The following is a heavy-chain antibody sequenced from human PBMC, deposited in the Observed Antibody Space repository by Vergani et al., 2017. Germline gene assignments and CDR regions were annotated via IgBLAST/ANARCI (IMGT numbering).Heavy chain of an antibody. CDR3: ATFYYDSGTFPPDDAFDV. V-gene: IGHV4-30-4*08. J-gene: IGHJ3*01. Sequence: QVHLQESGPGLVKSSQTLSLTCTVSGVSFRSADYYWSWIRQPPGGALVWIGYISYLGTTYYNPSLESRISMSVDTSKNQFSLKLSSVTAADTAVYYCATFYYDSGTFPPDDAFDVWGQGTMVTVSS. D-gene: IGHD3-10*01. CDR2: ISYLGTT. CDR1: GVSFRSADYY.